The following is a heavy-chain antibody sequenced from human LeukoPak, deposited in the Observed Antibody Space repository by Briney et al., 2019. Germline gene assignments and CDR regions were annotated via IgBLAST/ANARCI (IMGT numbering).Heavy chain of an antibody. CDR1: GFTFSGYW. V-gene: IGHV3-7*01. CDR3: ARSIPHGAFDI. J-gene: IGHJ3*02. D-gene: IGHD1-14*01. CDR2: IKQDGSEK. Sequence: GGSLRLSCAASGFTFSGYWMSWVRQAPGKGLEWVANIKQDGSEKYYVDSVKGRFTISRDNAKNSLYLQMNSLRAEDTAVYYCARSIPHGAFDIWGQGTMVTVSS.